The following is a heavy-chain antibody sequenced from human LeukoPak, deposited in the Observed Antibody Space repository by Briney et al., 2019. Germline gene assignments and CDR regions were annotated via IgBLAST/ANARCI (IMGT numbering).Heavy chain of an antibody. D-gene: IGHD6-19*01. CDR2: ISYDGSNK. CDR1: GFTFSSYG. J-gene: IGHJ3*02. CDR3: ARRRAVAGAFDI. Sequence: GGSLRLSCAASGFTFSSYGMHWVRQAPGKGLEWVAVISYDGSNKYYADSVKGRFTISRDNSKNTLYLQMNSLRAEDTAVYYCARRRAVAGAFDIWGQGIMVTVSS. V-gene: IGHV3-30*03.